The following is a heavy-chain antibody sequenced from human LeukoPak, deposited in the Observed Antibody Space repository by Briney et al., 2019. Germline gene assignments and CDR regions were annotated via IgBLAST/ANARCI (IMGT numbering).Heavy chain of an antibody. J-gene: IGHJ4*02. V-gene: IGHV4-59*10. Sequence: PSETLSLTCAVYGGSFSGYYWSWIRQPAGKGLEWIGRIYTSGSTNYNPSLKSRVTISVDTSKNQFSLKLSSVSAADTAVYYCARAVVGEPFDYWGQGTLVTVSS. D-gene: IGHD2-2*01. CDR1: GGSFSGYY. CDR3: ARAVVGEPFDY. CDR2: IYTSGST.